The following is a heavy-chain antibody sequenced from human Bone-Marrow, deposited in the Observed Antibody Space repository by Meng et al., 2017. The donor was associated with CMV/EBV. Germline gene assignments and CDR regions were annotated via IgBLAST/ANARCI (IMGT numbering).Heavy chain of an antibody. V-gene: IGHV1-8*01. D-gene: IGHD3-16*01. CDR2: MNPNSGDT. CDR3: ARGKISQGFRLDS. J-gene: IGHJ4*02. Sequence: ASVKVSCKASGYTFTSYDVNWVRQATGQGLEWMGWMNPNSGDTGYAQKFQGRVTMTRNTSISTAYMELSSLRSEDTALYYCARGKISQGFRLDSWGQGTLVTVSS. CDR1: GYTFTSYD.